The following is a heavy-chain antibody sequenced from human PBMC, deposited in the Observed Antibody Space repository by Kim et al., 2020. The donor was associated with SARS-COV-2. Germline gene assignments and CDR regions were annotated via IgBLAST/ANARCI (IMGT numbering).Heavy chain of an antibody. CDR3: ARATSNSGSFQSGFDY. Sequence: GGSLRLSCAASGFTFSSYDMHWVRQATGKGLEWVSAIGTAGDPYYPGSVKGRFTISRENAKNSLYLQMNSLRAGDTAVYYCARATSNSGSFQSGFDYWGQGTLVTVSS. CDR2: IGTAGDP. J-gene: IGHJ4*02. V-gene: IGHV3-13*05. D-gene: IGHD1-26*01. CDR1: GFTFSSYD.